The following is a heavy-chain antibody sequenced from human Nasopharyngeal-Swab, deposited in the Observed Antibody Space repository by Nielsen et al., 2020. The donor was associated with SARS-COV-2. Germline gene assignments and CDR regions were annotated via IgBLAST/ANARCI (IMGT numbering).Heavy chain of an antibody. CDR3: ARAKGEWLSTGAYYFDY. V-gene: IGHV4-31*03. CDR2: IYYSGST. Sequence: SETLSLTCTVSGGSISSGGYYWSWTRQHPGKGLEWIGYIYYSGSTYYNPSLKSRVTISVDTSKNQFSLKLSSVTAADTAVYYCARAKGEWLSTGAYYFDYWGQGTLVTVSS. CDR1: GGSISSGGYY. J-gene: IGHJ4*02. D-gene: IGHD6-19*01.